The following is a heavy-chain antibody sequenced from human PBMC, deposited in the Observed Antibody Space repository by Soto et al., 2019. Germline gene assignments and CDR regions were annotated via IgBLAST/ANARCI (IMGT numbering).Heavy chain of an antibody. CDR1: GGTFSGYY. CDR3: ARRPRYYYYYMDV. CDR2: INHSGST. J-gene: IGHJ6*03. V-gene: IGHV4-34*01. Sequence: SETLSLTCAVYGGTFSGYYWSWIRQPPGKGLEWIGEINHSGSTNYNPSLKSRVTISVDTSKNQFSLKLSSVTAADTAVYYCARRPRYYYYYMDVWGKGTTVTVSS.